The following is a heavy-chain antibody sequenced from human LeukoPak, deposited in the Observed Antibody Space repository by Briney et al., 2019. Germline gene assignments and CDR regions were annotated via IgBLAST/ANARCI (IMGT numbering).Heavy chain of an antibody. Sequence: GGSLRLSCAASGFTFSSYWMSWVRQAPGKGLEWVVSIKQDGSEKYYVDSGRGRFTISRDNAKNSLYLQMNSLRAEDTAVYYCARVMEGRRRVWFGELGVYNYYYMDVWGKGTTVTVSS. D-gene: IGHD3-10*01. J-gene: IGHJ6*03. V-gene: IGHV3-7*01. CDR3: ARVMEGRRRVWFGELGVYNYYYMDV. CDR1: GFTFSSYW. CDR2: IKQDGSEK.